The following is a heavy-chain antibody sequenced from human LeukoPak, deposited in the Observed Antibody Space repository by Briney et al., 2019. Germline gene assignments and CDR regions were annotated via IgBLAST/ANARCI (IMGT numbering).Heavy chain of an antibody. Sequence: AGGSLRLSCAASGFTFSSYAMSWVRQAPGKGLVWVSRIAPDDSAIVYADSVKGRFTISRDNAKSTVYLQMNSVRADDTAVYYCSRGSSGWEGIDTWGQGTLVTVSS. D-gene: IGHD6-19*01. V-gene: IGHV3-74*01. CDR2: IAPDDSAI. CDR1: GFTFSSYA. J-gene: IGHJ5*02. CDR3: SRGSSGWEGIDT.